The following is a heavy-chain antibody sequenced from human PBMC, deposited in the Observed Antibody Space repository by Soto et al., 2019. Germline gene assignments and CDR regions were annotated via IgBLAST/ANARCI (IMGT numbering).Heavy chain of an antibody. CDR1: GGTFSSYT. J-gene: IGHJ4*02. D-gene: IGHD6-13*01. V-gene: IGHV1-69*13. Sequence: GASVKVSCKASGGTFSSYTISWVRQAPGQGLEWMGRIIPIFGTANYAQKFQGRVTITADESTSTAYMELSSLRSEDTAVYYCARNRAAAGPEYWGQGTLVTVSS. CDR2: IIPIFGTA. CDR3: ARNRAAAGPEY.